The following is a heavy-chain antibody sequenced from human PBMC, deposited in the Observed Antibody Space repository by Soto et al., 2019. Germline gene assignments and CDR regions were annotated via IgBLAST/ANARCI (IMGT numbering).Heavy chain of an antibody. CDR2: ISSNGNT. V-gene: IGHV4-4*07. CDR3: GRESGETWDYEAY. CDR1: GGSISSYR. D-gene: IGHD1-7*01. Sequence: XETLSLTCTVSGGSISSYRWSWIRQPAWKGLEWIGRISSNGNTQYNPSLKSRVTVSVDTSRNQFFLNLHSVTAADSAVYFCGRESGETWDYEAYWGQGTPVTVSS. J-gene: IGHJ4*02.